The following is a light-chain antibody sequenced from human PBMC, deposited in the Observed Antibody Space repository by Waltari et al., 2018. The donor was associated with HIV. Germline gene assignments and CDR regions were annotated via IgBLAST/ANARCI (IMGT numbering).Light chain of an antibody. J-gene: IGLJ3*02. CDR1: SSNIGAGSD. Sequence: QSVLTQPPSVSGAPGQRVTFSCPGSSSNIGAGSDVPWYQQLPGTAPKLLIYGNNNRPSGGLDRVSGSKSGTSASLAITGLQAEDEADYYCQSYDSSLSGSWVFGGGTKLTVL. V-gene: IGLV1-40*01. CDR2: GNN. CDR3: QSYDSSLSGSWV.